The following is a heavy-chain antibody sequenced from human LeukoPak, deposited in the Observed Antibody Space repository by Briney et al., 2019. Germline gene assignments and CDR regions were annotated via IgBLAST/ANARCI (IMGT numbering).Heavy chain of an antibody. D-gene: IGHD2-15*01. CDR1: GFTFSSYA. J-gene: IGHJ4*02. CDR2: ISYDGSNK. CDR3: ARDERYCSGGSCYSGYFDY. Sequence: PGGSLRLSCAASGFTFSSYAMHWVRQAPGKGLEWVAVISYDGSNKYYADSVKGRFTISRDNSKNTLYLQMNSLRAEDTAVYYCARDERYCSGGSCYSGYFDYWGQGTLVTVSS. V-gene: IGHV3-30-3*01.